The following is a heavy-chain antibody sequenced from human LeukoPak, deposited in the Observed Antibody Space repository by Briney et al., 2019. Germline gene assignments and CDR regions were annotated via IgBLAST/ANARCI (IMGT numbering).Heavy chain of an antibody. CDR3: AKDRRGNYYGVLDY. CDR2: ISGSGGST. CDR1: GFTFSSYA. J-gene: IGHJ4*02. D-gene: IGHD1-26*01. Sequence: GGSLRPSCAASGFTFSSYAMSWVRQAPGKGLEWVSAISGSGGSTYYTDSVKGRFTISRDNSKNTLYLQMNSLRAEDTAVYYCAKDRRGNYYGVLDYWGQGTLVTVSS. V-gene: IGHV3-23*01.